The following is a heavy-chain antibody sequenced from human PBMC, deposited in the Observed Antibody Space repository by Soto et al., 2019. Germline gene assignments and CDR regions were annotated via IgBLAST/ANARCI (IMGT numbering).Heavy chain of an antibody. V-gene: IGHV3-23*01. Sequence: GGSLRLSCCASGFTFSNFAMSWVRQAPGRGLEWVSGISASGRDIHYADSVKDRFTVSRDNSKNTLYLQMNSLRAEDTAIYYCAKGKTSGWYYFDYWGQGALVTVSS. J-gene: IGHJ4*02. CDR3: AKGKTSGWYYFDY. CDR1: GFTFSNFA. CDR2: ISASGRDI. D-gene: IGHD6-19*01.